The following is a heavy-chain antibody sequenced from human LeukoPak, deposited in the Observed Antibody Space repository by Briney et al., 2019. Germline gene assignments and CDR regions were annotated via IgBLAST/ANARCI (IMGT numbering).Heavy chain of an antibody. CDR1: GYTFTSYY. D-gene: IGHD3-22*01. CDR3: ARERQGTYYDSSGYYSH. V-gene: IGHV1-46*01. Sequence: ASVKASCKASGYTFTSYYMHWVRQAPGQGLEWMGIINPSGGSTSYAQKFQGRVTMTRDTSTSTVYMELSSLRSEDTAVYYCARERQGTYYDSSGYYSHWGQGTLVTVSS. CDR2: INPSGGST. J-gene: IGHJ4*02.